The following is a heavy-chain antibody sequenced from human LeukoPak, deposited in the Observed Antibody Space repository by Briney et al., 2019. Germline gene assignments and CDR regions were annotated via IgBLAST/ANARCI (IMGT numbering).Heavy chain of an antibody. Sequence: GGSLRLSCAASGFTFDDYGIHWVRQAPGKGLEWVAFIRYDGSNKYYADSVKGRFTISRDNSKNTLYLQMNSLRAEDTAVYYCAKAPSRTYYYDSSGYYFFDYWGQGTLVTVSS. CDR1: GFTFDDYG. J-gene: IGHJ4*02. V-gene: IGHV3-30*02. D-gene: IGHD3-22*01. CDR3: AKAPSRTYYYDSSGYYFFDY. CDR2: IRYDGSNK.